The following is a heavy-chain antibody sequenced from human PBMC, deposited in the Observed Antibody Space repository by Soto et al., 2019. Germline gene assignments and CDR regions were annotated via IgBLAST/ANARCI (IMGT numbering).Heavy chain of an antibody. CDR1: GYTFTGYY. CDR3: ARAAVCSGGSCYSYFQH. CDR2: INPNSGGT. D-gene: IGHD2-15*01. V-gene: IGHV1-2*04. J-gene: IGHJ1*01. Sequence: QVQLVQSGAEVKKPGASVKVSCKASGYTFTGYYMHWVRQAPGQGLEWMGWINPNSGGTNYAQKFQGWVTMTRDTSISTAYMELSRLRSDDTAVYYCARAAVCSGGSCYSYFQHWGQGTLVTVSS.